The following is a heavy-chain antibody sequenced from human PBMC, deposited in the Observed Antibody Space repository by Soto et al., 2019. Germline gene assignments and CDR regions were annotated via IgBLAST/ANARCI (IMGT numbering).Heavy chain of an antibody. V-gene: IGHV1-46*01. Sequence: QVQLVQSGAEVKKPGASVKVSCKASGYIFTNYYIHWVRQAPGQGLEWMAIINPLPTSGSTNYAQEFQGRVTVTRDTSTNTVYMELNSLRSDDTAIYYCARDLAAAAYWGQGTLVTVSS. J-gene: IGHJ4*02. CDR3: ARDLAAAAY. CDR1: GYIFTNYY. D-gene: IGHD6-13*01. CDR2: INPLPTSGST.